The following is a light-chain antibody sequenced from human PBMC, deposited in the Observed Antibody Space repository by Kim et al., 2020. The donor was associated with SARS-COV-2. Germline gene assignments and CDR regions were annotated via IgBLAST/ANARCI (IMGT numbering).Light chain of an antibody. CDR2: EVS. V-gene: IGLV2-23*02. CDR1: SSDGGSYNL. CDR3: CSYAGLGVV. Sequence: PGPLITICCTGTSSDGGSYNLVSWHQQQPGKATNIMIDEVSRRPSGVSNRFSGSKSGTTASLTISGLQAEDAADYYCCSYAGLGVVFGGGTQLTVL. J-gene: IGLJ2*01.